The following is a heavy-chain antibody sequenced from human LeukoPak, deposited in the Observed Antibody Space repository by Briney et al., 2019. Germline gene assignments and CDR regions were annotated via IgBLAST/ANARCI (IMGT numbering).Heavy chain of an antibody. Sequence: GGSLRLSCAASGFIFSSYGMSWVRQAPGKGLEWVSAISGSGDSTFHADSVKGRFTISRDNSRNTLYLQMNSLRAEDAALYYCAKDSPPDYWGQGTLVTVSS. CDR2: ISGSGDST. CDR3: AKDSPPDY. J-gene: IGHJ4*02. V-gene: IGHV3-23*01. CDR1: GFIFSSYG.